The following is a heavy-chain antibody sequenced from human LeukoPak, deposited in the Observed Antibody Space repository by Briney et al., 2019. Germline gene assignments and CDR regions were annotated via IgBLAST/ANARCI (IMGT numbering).Heavy chain of an antibody. V-gene: IGHV4-39*01. CDR3: ARHDYGQSNWLDP. J-gene: IGHJ5*02. CDR2: IYYSGST. D-gene: IGHD4-17*01. CDR1: GGSISSSSYY. Sequence: PSETLSLTCTVSGGSISSSSYYWGWIRQPPGKGLELIGSIYYSGSTYYNPSLKSRVTISVDTSKNQFSLKLSSVTAADTAVYYCARHDYGQSNWLDPWGQGTLVTVSS.